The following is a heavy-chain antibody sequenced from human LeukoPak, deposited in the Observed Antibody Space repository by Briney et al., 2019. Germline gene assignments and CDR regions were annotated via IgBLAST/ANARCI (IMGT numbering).Heavy chain of an antibody. J-gene: IGHJ6*03. Sequence: PGGSLRLSCAASGFTFSDFAMSWVRQAPGKGLEWVSGTIGSGATTFYADSVKGRFTISRDNSKNTLFLQMNSLRAEDTATYYCAKKEGDTYASWYKDAWGKGTTVTVSS. D-gene: IGHD2-21*02. CDR3: AKKEGDTYASWYKDA. CDR2: TIGSGATT. V-gene: IGHV3-23*01. CDR1: GFTFSDFA.